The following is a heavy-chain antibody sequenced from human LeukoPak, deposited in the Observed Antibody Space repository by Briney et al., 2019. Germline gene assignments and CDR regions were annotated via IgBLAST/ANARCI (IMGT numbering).Heavy chain of an antibody. D-gene: IGHD2/OR15-2a*01. CDR1: GFTFSSYA. J-gene: IGHJ4*02. Sequence: GGSLRLSCAASGFTFSSYAMHWVRQAPGKGLEWVAVISYDGSNKYYADSVKGRFTISRDNSKNTLYLQVNSLRAEDTAVYYCARVDRSTPYFDYWGQGTLVTVSS. CDR2: ISYDGSNK. V-gene: IGHV3-30-3*01. CDR3: ARVDRSTPYFDY.